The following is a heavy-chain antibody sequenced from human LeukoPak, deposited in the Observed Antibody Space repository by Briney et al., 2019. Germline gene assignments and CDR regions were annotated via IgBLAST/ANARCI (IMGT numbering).Heavy chain of an antibody. CDR1: GFTLSSYW. V-gene: IGHV3-74*01. D-gene: IGHD3-16*01. J-gene: IGHJ4*02. CDR2: INCDGSTT. Sequence: GGSLRLSCAASGFTLSSYWIHWVRQAPGEGLVWVSRINCDGSTTSYTDSVEGRFTISRDNAKNTLYLQMNSLRAEDTAVYYCARAGLGFDSWGQGTLVTVSS. CDR3: ARAGLGFDS.